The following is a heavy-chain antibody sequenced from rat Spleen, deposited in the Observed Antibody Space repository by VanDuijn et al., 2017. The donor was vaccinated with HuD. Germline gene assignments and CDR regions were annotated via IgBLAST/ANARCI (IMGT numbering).Heavy chain of an antibody. D-gene: IGHD5-1*01. J-gene: IGHJ2*01. Sequence: EVQLVESDGGLVQPGRSLKLSCAASGFTFSDYYMAWVRQAPTKGLEWVATISYDGSSTYYRDSVKGRFTISRDNAKSTLYLQMDSLRSEDTATYYCARHWGLGAEFDYWGQGVMVTVSS. CDR3: ARHWGLGAEFDY. CDR1: GFTFSDYY. V-gene: IGHV5-29*01. CDR2: ISYDGSST.